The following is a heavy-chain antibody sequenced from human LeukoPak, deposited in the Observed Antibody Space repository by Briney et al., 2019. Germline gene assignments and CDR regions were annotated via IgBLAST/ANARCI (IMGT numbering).Heavy chain of an antibody. CDR3: VREDTPATANY. J-gene: IGHJ4*02. Sequence: WGSAISGGGDITYYADSGKGRFTISRDNSKDTLFLQMHSLRPGDTAVYYCVREDTPATANYWGQGTLVTISS. V-gene: IGHV3-23*01. D-gene: IGHD2-21*02. CDR2: ISGGGDIT.